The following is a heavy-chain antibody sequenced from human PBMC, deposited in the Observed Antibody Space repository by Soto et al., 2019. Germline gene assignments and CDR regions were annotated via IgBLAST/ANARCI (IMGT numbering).Heavy chain of an antibody. J-gene: IGHJ3*01. V-gene: IGHV3-23*01. Sequence: GGSLRLSCAASGFSVRGYGMSWVRQAPGKALEWVSGISGRDDTTYYTDSVRGRFTISKDTSKNTLYLQMNSLRVEDTAVYYCEGSWTWGQGTMVTVS. CDR3: EGSWT. CDR2: ISGRDDTT. D-gene: IGHD5-12*01. CDR1: GFSVRGYG.